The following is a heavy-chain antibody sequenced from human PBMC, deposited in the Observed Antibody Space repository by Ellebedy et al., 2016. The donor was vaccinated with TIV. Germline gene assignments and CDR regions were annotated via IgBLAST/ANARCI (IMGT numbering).Heavy chain of an antibody. CDR1: GGTFSSYA. J-gene: IGHJ3*02. CDR3: AREDFRADSSDWGGAFDI. CDR2: IIPIFGTA. V-gene: IGHV1-69*13. Sequence: SVKVSXXASGGTFSSYAISWVRQAPGQGLEWMGGIIPIFGTANYAQKFQGRVTITADESTSTAYMELSSLRSEDTAVYYCAREDFRADSSDWGGAFDIWGQGTMVTVSS. D-gene: IGHD3-22*01.